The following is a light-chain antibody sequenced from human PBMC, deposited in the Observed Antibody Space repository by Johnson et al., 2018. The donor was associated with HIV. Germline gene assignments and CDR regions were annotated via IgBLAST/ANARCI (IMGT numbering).Light chain of an antibody. CDR3: ETWDSSLSGV. CDR1: RSNIGNNY. J-gene: IGLJ1*01. CDR2: DNN. V-gene: IGLV1-51*01. Sequence: QSVLTQPPSVSAAPGQKVTISCSGSRSNIGNNYVSWYQQLPGTAPKLLIYDNNKRPSGIPDRFSGSKSGTSATLGITGLQTGDEADYYCETWDSSLSGVFGTGTTVTVL.